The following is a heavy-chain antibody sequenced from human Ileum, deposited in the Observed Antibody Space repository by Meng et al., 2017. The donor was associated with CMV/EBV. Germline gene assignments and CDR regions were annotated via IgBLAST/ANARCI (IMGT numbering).Heavy chain of an antibody. CDR1: GGSLSEYNW. V-gene: IGHV4-4*01. CDR3: AKKNPGSPARFDP. D-gene: IGHD1-26*01. CDR2: VSHTGTI. J-gene: IGHJ5*02. Sequence: CTVSGGSLSEYNWWTWVRQPPGKGLEWIGEVSHTGTIQYNPSLKSRVVISVDGSKNQFSLKLSSVAAADTAVYSCAKKNPGSPARFDPWGQGILVTVSS.